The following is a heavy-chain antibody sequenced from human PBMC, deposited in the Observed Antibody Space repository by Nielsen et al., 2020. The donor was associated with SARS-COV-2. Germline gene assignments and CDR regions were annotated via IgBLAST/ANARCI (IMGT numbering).Heavy chain of an antibody. Sequence: ASVKVSCKASGYTFTSYGISWVRQAPGQGLEWMGWISAYNGNTNYAQKFQGRVTITADESTSTAYMELSSLRSEDTAVYYCARALVPGYSSSWPRSLDYWGQGTLVTVSS. D-gene: IGHD6-13*01. V-gene: IGHV1-18*04. CDR3: ARALVPGYSSSWPRSLDY. J-gene: IGHJ4*02. CDR1: GYTFTSYG. CDR2: ISAYNGNT.